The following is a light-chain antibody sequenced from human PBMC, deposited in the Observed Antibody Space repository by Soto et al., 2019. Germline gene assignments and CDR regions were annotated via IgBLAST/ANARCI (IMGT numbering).Light chain of an antibody. CDR2: EVS. Sequence: QSALTQPASVSGSPGQSITISCTGTSSDVGGYKYVSWYQQHPGKAPKLMIYEVSNRPSGVSNRFSGSKSGNTASLTISGLQAEDEADYYCSSYTNSFTGFGGGTKLTVL. V-gene: IGLV2-14*01. CDR1: SSDVGGYKY. CDR3: SSYTNSFTG. J-gene: IGLJ2*01.